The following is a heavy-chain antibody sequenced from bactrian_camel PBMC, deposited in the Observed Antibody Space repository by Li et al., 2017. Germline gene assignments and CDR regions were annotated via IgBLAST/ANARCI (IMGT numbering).Heavy chain of an antibody. D-gene: IGHD2*01. CDR1: GPTNSRYC. CDR2: IDALGET. J-gene: IGHJ4*01. V-gene: IGHV3S55*01. Sequence: HVQLVESGGGSVQDGGSLRLSCVPSGPTNSRYCMGWFRQAPGKERVLVASIDALGETVYSDSVKGRFTISRDNAKNTLHLQMNSLTPADSATYYCAADSPVTWCRPKASFGYLGQGTQVTVS.